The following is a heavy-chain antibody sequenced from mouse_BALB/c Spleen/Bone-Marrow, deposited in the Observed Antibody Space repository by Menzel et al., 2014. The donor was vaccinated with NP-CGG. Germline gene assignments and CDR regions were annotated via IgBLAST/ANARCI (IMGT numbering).Heavy chain of an antibody. CDR3: ASVYDYGRGYAMDY. D-gene: IGHD2-4*01. V-gene: IGHV1-80*01. J-gene: IGHJ4*01. Sequence: QVHVKQSGAELVRPGSSVEISFKASGYAFSNYGMNWVKQRPGQGLEWIGQIYPGDGETNYNGEFEGRVTLTADKSSSTAYMQVSSLTSEDSAVYFCASVYDYGRGYAMDYWGQGTSVTVSS. CDR1: GYAFSNYG. CDR2: IYPGDGET.